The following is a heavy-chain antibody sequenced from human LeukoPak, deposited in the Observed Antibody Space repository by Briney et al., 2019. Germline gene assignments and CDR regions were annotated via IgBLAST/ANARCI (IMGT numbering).Heavy chain of an antibody. Sequence: SETLSLTCTVSGGSISSNSYYWGWIRQPPGQGLEWIGSIYYSGSPYYNPSLNSLVTISVDTSKNQFSLKVISVTAADTAVYYCARWRTARTGFDYWGQGTLVTVSS. CDR2: IYYSGSP. V-gene: IGHV4-39*01. D-gene: IGHD3/OR15-3a*01. J-gene: IGHJ4*02. CDR1: GGSISSNSYY. CDR3: ARWRTARTGFDY.